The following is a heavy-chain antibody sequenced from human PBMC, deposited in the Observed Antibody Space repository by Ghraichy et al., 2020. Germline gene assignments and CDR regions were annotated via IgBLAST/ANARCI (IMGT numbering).Heavy chain of an antibody. CDR1: GYIFTAYR. CDR2: IDPKSGGT. CDR3: ARDRDDYGRDC. J-gene: IGHJ4*02. D-gene: IGHD4-17*01. V-gene: IGHV1-2*06. Sequence: ASVKVSCKASGYIFTAYRIHWVRHAPGQGLEWMGRIDPKSGGTNSAQRFQGGITLTRDTSITTVYMQLSSLRSDDTAVYYCARDRDDYGRDCWGQGTLVTVSS.